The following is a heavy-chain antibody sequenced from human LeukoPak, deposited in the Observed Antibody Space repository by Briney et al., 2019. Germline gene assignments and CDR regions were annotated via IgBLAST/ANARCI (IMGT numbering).Heavy chain of an antibody. D-gene: IGHD5-24*01. CDR1: GRSFSGYY. J-gene: IGHJ4*02. V-gene: IGHV4-34*01. CDR2: INHSGST. CDR3: AREPRPYNAWFDY. Sequence: SETLSLTCAVYGRSFSGYYWSWIRQPPGKGLEWIGEINHSGSTNYNPSLKSRVTISVDTSKNQFSLKLSSVTAADTAVYYCAREPRPYNAWFDYWGQGTLVTVSS.